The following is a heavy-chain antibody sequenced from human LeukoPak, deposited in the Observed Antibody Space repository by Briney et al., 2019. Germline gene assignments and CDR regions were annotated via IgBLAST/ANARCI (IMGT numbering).Heavy chain of an antibody. V-gene: IGHV4-4*02. CDR3: ARVLDSSSWKEENWFDP. Sequence: PSETLSLTCAVSGGSISSSNWWSWVRRPPGKGLEWIGEIYHSGSTNYNPSLKSRVTISVDKSKNQFSLKLSSVTAADTAVYYCARVLDSSSWKEENWFDPWGQGTLVTVSS. CDR1: GGSISSSNW. D-gene: IGHD6-13*01. CDR2: IYHSGST. J-gene: IGHJ5*02.